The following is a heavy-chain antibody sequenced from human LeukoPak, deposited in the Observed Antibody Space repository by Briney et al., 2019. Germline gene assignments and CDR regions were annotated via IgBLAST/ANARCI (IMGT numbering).Heavy chain of an antibody. CDR1: GGSLSGYY. Sequence: SSETLSLTCGVYGGSLSGYYWSWIRQPAGKGLEWIGRVYTSGSTNYNPSLKSRVTISVDTSKNQFSLKLSSVTAADTAVYYCARHKVIWRISVVPFNWFDPWGQGTLVTVSS. CDR3: ARHKVIWRISVVPFNWFDP. D-gene: IGHD3-3*01. J-gene: IGHJ5*02. CDR2: VYTSGST. V-gene: IGHV4-59*10.